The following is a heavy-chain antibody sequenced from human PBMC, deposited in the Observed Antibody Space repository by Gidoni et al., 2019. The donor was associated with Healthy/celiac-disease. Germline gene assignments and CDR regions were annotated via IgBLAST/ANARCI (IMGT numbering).Heavy chain of an antibody. V-gene: IGHV3-9*01. J-gene: IGHJ4*02. CDR1: GLTFDDYA. CDR3: AKDIGVGPTTWGGFDS. CDR2: ISWNSGRI. D-gene: IGHD1-26*01. Sequence: EVQLVESGGGLVQPGRSLRLSCAASGLTFDDYAMHWVRQAPGTGLEWVSGISWNSGRIGYADSVKGRFTISRDNAKNSLYLQMNSLRVEDTALYYCAKDIGVGPTTWGGFDSWGQGTLVTVSS.